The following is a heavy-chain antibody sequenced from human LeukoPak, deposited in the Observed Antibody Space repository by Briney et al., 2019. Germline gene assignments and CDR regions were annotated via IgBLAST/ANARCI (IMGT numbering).Heavy chain of an antibody. J-gene: IGHJ3*02. Sequence: WETLSLTCTVSGGSISSSSYYWGRIRQPPGQGLDWIGGIYYSGSTYYNPSLKSRVTISVDTSKNQFSLKLSSVTAADTAVYYCASWGWGDIVVVPAATDAFDIWGQGTMVTVSS. V-gene: IGHV4-39*01. D-gene: IGHD2-2*01. CDR2: IYYSGST. CDR1: GGSISSSSYY. CDR3: ASWGWGDIVVVPAATDAFDI.